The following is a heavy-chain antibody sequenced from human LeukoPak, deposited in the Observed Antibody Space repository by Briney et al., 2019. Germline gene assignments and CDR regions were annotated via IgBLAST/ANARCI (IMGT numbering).Heavy chain of an antibody. CDR1: GYTFANYY. V-gene: IGHV1-2*02. CDR2: VNPSSGGT. J-gene: IGHJ4*02. Sequence: ASVKVSFKASGYTFANYYIHWVRQAPGQGLEWMGWVNPSSGGTNYAQNFQGRVTMTRDTSITTAYMELTSLIPDDTAVYFCARGGYCDYWGQGTLVTVSS. CDR3: ARGGYCDY.